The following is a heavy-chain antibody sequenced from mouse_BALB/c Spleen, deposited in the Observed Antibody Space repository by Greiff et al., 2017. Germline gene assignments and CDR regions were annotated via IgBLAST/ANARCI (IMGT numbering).Heavy chain of an antibody. CDR2: ISSGGSYT. V-gene: IGHV5-9-4*01. CDR3: ARGDYYGLYYFDY. D-gene: IGHD1-2*01. J-gene: IGHJ2*01. CDR1: GFTFSSYA. Sequence: EVQLVESGGGLVKPGGSLKLSCAASGFTFSSYAMSWVRQSPEKRLEWVAEISSGGSYTYYPDTVTGRFTISRDNAKNTLYLEMSSLRSEDTAMYYCARGDYYGLYYFDYWGQGTTLTVSS.